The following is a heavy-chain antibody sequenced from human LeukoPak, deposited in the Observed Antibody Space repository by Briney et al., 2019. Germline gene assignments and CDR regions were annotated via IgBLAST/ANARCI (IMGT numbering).Heavy chain of an antibody. Sequence: ASVKVSCKASGYTFTSYYMHWVRQAPGQGLEWMGIINPSGGSTIYAQKFQGRVTMTEDTSTDTAYMELSSLRSEDTAVYYCATWVGYGNFDYWGQGTLVTVSS. CDR3: ATWVGYGNFDY. CDR1: GYTFTSYY. CDR2: INPSGGST. V-gene: IGHV1-46*01. D-gene: IGHD1-1*01. J-gene: IGHJ4*02.